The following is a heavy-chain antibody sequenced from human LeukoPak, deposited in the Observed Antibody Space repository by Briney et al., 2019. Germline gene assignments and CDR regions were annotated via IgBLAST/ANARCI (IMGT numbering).Heavy chain of an antibody. Sequence: GASVKVSCKASGGTFSSYAISWVRQAPGQGPEWMGGIIPIFGTANYAQKFQGRVTITADESTSTAYMELSSLRSEDTAVYYCAAGDSSGYYYKNWFDPWGQGTLVTVSS. CDR3: AAGDSSGYYYKNWFDP. CDR2: IIPIFGTA. D-gene: IGHD3-22*01. J-gene: IGHJ5*02. CDR1: GGTFSSYA. V-gene: IGHV1-69*13.